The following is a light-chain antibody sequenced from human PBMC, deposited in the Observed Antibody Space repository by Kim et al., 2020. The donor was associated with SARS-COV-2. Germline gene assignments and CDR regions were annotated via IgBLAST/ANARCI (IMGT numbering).Light chain of an antibody. J-gene: IGKJ4*01. CDR1: QSVSTY. Sequence: ESPGETATLSCRASQSVSTYLAWYQQKPGQAPRLLIYHASTRATGIPARFSGSGSGTEFSLTVTSLQSEDFAVYHCQQYDNWPPITFGGGTKLEI. CDR2: HAS. CDR3: QQYDNWPPIT. V-gene: IGKV3-15*01.